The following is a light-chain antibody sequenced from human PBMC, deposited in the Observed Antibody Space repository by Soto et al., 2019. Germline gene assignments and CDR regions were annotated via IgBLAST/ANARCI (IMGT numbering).Light chain of an antibody. Sequence: QPVLTQSPSASASLGASVKLTCTQSSGHSNYAIAWHQQQPEKGPRYLMKLNSDGRHSKGDGIPDRFSGSTSGAERYLTISSLQSEDEADYYCQTWGTGIQVFGGGTQLTVL. CDR1: SGHSNYA. CDR3: QTWGTGIQV. J-gene: IGLJ2*01. V-gene: IGLV4-69*01. CDR2: LNSDGRH.